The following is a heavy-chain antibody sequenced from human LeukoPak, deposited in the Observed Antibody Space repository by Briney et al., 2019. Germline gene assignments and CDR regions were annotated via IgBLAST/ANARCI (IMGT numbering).Heavy chain of an antibody. CDR3: ARFRPGYSSLVDY. CDR1: GDSISSSSYY. CDR2: ISYSGST. Sequence: PSETLSLTCTVSGDSISSSSYYWGWIRQPPGKGLEWIGTISYSGSTYYNPSLKSRVTISVDTSKNQFSLKLSSVTAADTAVYYCARFRPGYSSLVDYWGQGTLVTVSS. D-gene: IGHD6-13*01. V-gene: IGHV4-39*07. J-gene: IGHJ4*02.